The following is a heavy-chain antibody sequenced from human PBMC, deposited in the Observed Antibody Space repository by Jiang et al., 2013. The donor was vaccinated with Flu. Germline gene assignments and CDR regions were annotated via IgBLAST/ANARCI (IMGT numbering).Heavy chain of an antibody. D-gene: IGHD3-22*01. J-gene: IGHJ4*02. CDR1: GFTFSSYS. CDR3: ARDWPYDSSGYYYVDPGYFDY. V-gene: IGHV3-48*01. CDR2: ISSSSSTI. Sequence: RLSCAASGFTFSSYSMNWVRQAPGKGLEWVSYISSSSSTIYYADSVKGRFTISRDNAKNSLYLQMNSLRAEDTAVYYCARDWPYDSSGYYYVDPGYFDYWGQGTLVTVSS.